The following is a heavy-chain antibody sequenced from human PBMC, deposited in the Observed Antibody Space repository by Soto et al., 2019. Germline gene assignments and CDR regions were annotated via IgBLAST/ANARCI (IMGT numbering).Heavy chain of an antibody. D-gene: IGHD3-10*01. CDR2: IYYSGST. CDR1: GGSISSGGYC. V-gene: IGHV4-31*03. J-gene: IGHJ4*02. CDR3: ARGALVRGVITPENN. Sequence: QVQLQESGPGLVKPSQTLSLTCTVSGGSISSGGYCWSWIRQHPGKGLEWIGYIYYSGSTYYNPSLKSRVTISVDTSKNQFALKLSSVTAADTAVYYCARGALVRGVITPENNWGQGTLVTVSS.